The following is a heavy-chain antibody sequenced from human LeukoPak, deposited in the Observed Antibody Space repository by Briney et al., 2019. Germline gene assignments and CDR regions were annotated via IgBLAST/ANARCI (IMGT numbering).Heavy chain of an antibody. CDR2: INHSGST. D-gene: IGHD4-17*01. Sequence: KPSETLSLTCAVYGGSFSGYYWSWIRQPPGKGLEWIGEINHSGSTNYNPSLKSRVTISVDTSKNQFSLKLSSVTAADTAVYYCARHGIYDYGDYDAFDIWGQGTMVTVSS. CDR1: GGSFSGYY. CDR3: ARHGIYDYGDYDAFDI. V-gene: IGHV4-34*01. J-gene: IGHJ3*02.